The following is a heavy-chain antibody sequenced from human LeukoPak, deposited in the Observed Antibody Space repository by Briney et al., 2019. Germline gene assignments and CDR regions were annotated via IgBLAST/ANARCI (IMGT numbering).Heavy chain of an antibody. CDR3: ARLNYYDSSGSYYFDY. J-gene: IGHJ4*02. V-gene: IGHV4-39*01. Sequence: PSETLSLTCTVSGGSISSSSYYWGWIRQPPGKGLEWIGSIYYSGSTYYNPSLKSRVTISVDTSKNQFSLKLSSVTAADTAVYYCARLNYYDSSGSYYFDYWGQGTLVTVSS. CDR1: GGSISSSSYY. CDR2: IYYSGST. D-gene: IGHD3-22*01.